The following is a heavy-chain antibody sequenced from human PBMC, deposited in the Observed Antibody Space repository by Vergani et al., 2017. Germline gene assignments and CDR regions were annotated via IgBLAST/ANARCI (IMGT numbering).Heavy chain of an antibody. J-gene: IGHJ4*02. D-gene: IGHD5-24*01. CDR2: IYTNNGRP. CDR3: VGGFRRNDNVFHH. Sequence: QVQLVQSGSELKKPGASVKVSCRASGYSFSTHALHWMRLAPGQGLEWMGWIYTNNGRPTYAQGFTGRFVFSVEKSVSTAYLGITSLRADDTAVYFCVGGFRRNDNVFHHWGQGTLITVSS. CDR1: GYSFSTHA. V-gene: IGHV7-4-1*02.